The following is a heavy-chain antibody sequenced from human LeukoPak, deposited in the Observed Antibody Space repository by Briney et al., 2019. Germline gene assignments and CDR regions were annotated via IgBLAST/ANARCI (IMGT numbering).Heavy chain of an antibody. J-gene: IGHJ3*02. CDR2: MHGSGSP. Sequence: SETLSLSCTVSGASVSSDHWNWIRQRPGKGLEWIAYMHGSGSPNYNPSLSSRLLISVDTSRNQLLLKLSSVTAADTAVYFCARDLSINAFDIWGQGTMVTVSS. V-gene: IGHV4-59*02. CDR3: ARDLSINAFDI. D-gene: IGHD3-16*02. CDR1: GASVSSDH.